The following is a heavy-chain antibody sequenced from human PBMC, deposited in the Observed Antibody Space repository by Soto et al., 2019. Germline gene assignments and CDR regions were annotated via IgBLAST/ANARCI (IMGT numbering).Heavy chain of an antibody. CDR2: ISGSGGST. V-gene: IGHV3-23*01. Sequence: EVQLLESGGGLVQPGGSLRLSCAASGFTFSSYAMSWVRQAPGKGLEWVSAISGSGGSTYYADSVKGRFTISSDNSKNTLYLQMNSLRAEDTAVYYCAKDSLVSRYSYGSVGWVDYWGQGTLVTVSS. CDR1: GFTFSSYA. D-gene: IGHD5-18*01. J-gene: IGHJ4*02. CDR3: AKDSLVSRYSYGSVGWVDY.